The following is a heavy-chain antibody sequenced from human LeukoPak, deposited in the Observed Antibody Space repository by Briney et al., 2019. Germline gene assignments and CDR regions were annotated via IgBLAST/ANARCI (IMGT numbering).Heavy chain of an antibody. CDR1: GYTLTEVS. D-gene: IGHD3-10*01. V-gene: IGHV1-24*01. CDR2: SDPENNKR. Sequence: ASVKVSCKVSGYTLTEVSMTWVRQAPGKGLEWMGGSDPENNKRIYAQKFQERITMTEDPSTDTAYMELSSLRSDDTAIYYCATNDMVVRGVVIYHLDYWGQGTLVTVSS. CDR3: ATNDMVVRGVVIYHLDY. J-gene: IGHJ4*02.